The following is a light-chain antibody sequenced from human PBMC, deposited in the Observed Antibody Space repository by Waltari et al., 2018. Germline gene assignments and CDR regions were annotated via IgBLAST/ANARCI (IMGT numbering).Light chain of an antibody. CDR1: STDVGGYNS. CDR2: DVS. CDR3: CSYAGSYTYWV. V-gene: IGLV2-11*01. Sequence: QSALTQPPSVSGPPGQSVTISCTGTSTDVGGYNSVSWYLPHPGKAPKLIIYDVSERPSWVPDRFSGSKSGNTASLTISGLQADDEADYFCCSYAGSYTYWVFGGGTTLTVL. J-gene: IGLJ3*02.